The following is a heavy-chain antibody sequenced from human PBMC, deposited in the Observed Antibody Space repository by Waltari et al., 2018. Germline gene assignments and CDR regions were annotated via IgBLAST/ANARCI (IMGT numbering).Heavy chain of an antibody. V-gene: IGHV4-59*01. CDR3: ARGTQEEDYYYYYGMDV. Sequence: QVQLQESGPGLVKPSETLSLTCTVSGGSISSYYWSWIRQPPGKGLEWIGYIYYSGSTNYNPSLKSRVTISVDTSKNQFSLKLSSVTAADTAVYYCARGTQEEDYYYYYGMDVWGQGTTVTVSS. CDR2: IYYSGST. J-gene: IGHJ6*02. CDR1: GGSISSYY.